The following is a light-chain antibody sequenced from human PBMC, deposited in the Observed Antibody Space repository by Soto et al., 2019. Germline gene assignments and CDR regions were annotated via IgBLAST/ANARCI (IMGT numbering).Light chain of an antibody. J-gene: IGKJ5*01. CDR1: QSVNSR. V-gene: IGKV3-20*01. Sequence: IVLPQSPATLSVSPGERATLSCRASQSVNSRLAWYQHKPGQAPRLLISGASSRATGIPDRFSGSGSATDFTLTISRLEPEDFALYYCQHYGRSPITFGQGTRLEIK. CDR2: GAS. CDR3: QHYGRSPIT.